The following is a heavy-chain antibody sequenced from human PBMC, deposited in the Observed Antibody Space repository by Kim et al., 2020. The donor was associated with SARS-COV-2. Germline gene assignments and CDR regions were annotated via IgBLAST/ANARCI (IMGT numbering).Heavy chain of an antibody. V-gene: IGHV7-4-1*02. CDR2: INTNTGNP. CDR3: ARRPNYYYYYGMDV. J-gene: IGHJ6*02. CDR1: GYTFTSYA. Sequence: ASVKVSCKASGYTFTSYAMNWVRQAPGQGLEWMGWINTNTGNPTYAQGFTGRFVFSLDTSVSTAYLQISSLKAEDTAVYYCARRPNYYYYYGMDVWGQGTTVTVSS.